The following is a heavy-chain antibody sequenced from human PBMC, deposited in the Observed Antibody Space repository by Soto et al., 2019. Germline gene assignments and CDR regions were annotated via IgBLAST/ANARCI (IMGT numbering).Heavy chain of an antibody. D-gene: IGHD6-25*01. J-gene: IGHJ5*02. CDR2: IYYSGST. V-gene: IGHV4-30-4*01. CDR3: ARERPDGARLDP. CDR1: GGSISSGDYY. Sequence: QVQLQESGPGLVKPSQTLSLTCTVSGGSISSGDYYWSWIRQPPGKGLEWIGYIYYSGSTYYNPSLKCRVTTAVDTATSHFSLKLSSVTAADTAVYYRARERPDGARLDPRGQGTLVTASS.